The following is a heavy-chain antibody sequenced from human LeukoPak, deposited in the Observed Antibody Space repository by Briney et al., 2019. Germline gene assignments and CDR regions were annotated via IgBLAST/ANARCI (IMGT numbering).Heavy chain of an antibody. CDR2: INPDGGFT. V-gene: IGHV1-2*02. CDR3: ARDDYGGNSFDH. D-gene: IGHD4/OR15-4a*01. CDR1: EYTFTDYY. J-gene: IGHJ4*02. Sequence: GASAKVSCKASEYTFTDYYIHWMRQAPGQGLEWIGWINPDGGFTSYAQKFQGRVTMNRDMSIGTAYMELSRLTSDDTAVYYCARDDYGGNSFDHWGQGTLVLVSS.